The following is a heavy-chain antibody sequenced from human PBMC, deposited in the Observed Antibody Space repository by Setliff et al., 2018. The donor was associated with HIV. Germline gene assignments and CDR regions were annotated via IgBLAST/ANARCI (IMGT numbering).Heavy chain of an antibody. V-gene: IGHV4-31*03. D-gene: IGHD6-6*01. J-gene: IGHJ5*02. CDR1: GGSISGEGYY. Sequence: SETLSLTCTVSGGSISGEGYYWSWIRQHPGKGLEWIGYIYYRGNTYYSPSLKSRLTISVDTSKNQFSLKLRSVTAADTAVYYCVRAEYSSSSDWFAPWGQGALVTVSS. CDR3: VRAEYSSSSDWFAP. CDR2: IYYRGNT.